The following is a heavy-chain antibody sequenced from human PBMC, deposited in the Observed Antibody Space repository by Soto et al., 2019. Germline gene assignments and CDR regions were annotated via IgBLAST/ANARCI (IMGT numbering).Heavy chain of an antibody. CDR3: ASPHRGEGYRGLEFDY. Sequence: PGGSLRLSCASSGFAFSTYSMNWVRQAPGKGLEWVSYISFSSTTIFYADSVRGRFTISRDNAKNSLYPQMNSLRDEDTAVYYCASPHRGEGYRGLEFDYWGQGTLVTVSS. D-gene: IGHD3-16*01. J-gene: IGHJ4*02. CDR1: GFAFSTYS. CDR2: ISFSSTTI. V-gene: IGHV3-48*02.